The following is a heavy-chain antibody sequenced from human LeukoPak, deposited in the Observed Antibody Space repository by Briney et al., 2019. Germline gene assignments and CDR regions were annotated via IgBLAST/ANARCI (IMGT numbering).Heavy chain of an antibody. CDR1: GFTFSTYW. CDR2: IKQDGSEK. V-gene: IGHV3-7*01. D-gene: IGHD1-1*01. Sequence: GGSLRLSCAASGFTFSTYWMSWVRQAPEKGLEWVANIKQDGSEKYYVDSVKGRFTISRDNAKNSLYLQMNSLRAEDTVVYFCASLSTGDAFDYWGQGTLVTVSS. CDR3: ASLSTGDAFDY. J-gene: IGHJ4*02.